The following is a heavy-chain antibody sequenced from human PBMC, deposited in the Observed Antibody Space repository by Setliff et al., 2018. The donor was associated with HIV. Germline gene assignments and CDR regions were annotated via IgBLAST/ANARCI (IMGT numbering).Heavy chain of an antibody. CDR3: ARDCSGGRCYGESR. CDR1: GGSFSDHA. Sequence: SVKVSCKASGGSFSDHAVTWVRQAPGQGLEWMGTIIPVTGTANYAQRFQGRVTITADEFTNTAYMELSSLRSGDTAMYYCARDCSGGRCYGESRWGQGTLVTVSS. CDR2: IIPVTGTA. D-gene: IGHD2-15*01. V-gene: IGHV1-69*11. J-gene: IGHJ4*02.